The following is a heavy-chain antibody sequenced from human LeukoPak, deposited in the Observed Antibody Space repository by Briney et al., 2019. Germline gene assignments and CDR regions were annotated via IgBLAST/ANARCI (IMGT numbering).Heavy chain of an antibody. Sequence: SVKVSCKASGGTFSSYAISWVRQAPGQGLEWMGGIIPIFGTANYAQKFQGRVTITADESTSTAYMELSSLRSEDTAVYYCARGGVPGSYSGYHYYMDVWGKGTTVTVSS. V-gene: IGHV1-69*01. CDR1: GGTFSSYA. CDR3: ARGGVPGSYSGYHYYMDV. D-gene: IGHD1-26*01. CDR2: IIPIFGTA. J-gene: IGHJ6*03.